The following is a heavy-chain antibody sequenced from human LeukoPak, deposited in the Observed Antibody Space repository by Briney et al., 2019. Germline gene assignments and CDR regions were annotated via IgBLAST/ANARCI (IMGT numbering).Heavy chain of an antibody. CDR1: GGSISSSGYS. Sequence: SETLSLTCAVSGGSISSSGYSWSWIRQPPGKGLEWIGYIYYTGSTNYNPSLKSRVTIPVDTSKNQFSLKLSSVTAADTAVYYCARLKGYSSGWYPSYYFDYWGQGTLVTVSS. V-gene: IGHV4-61*05. CDR2: IYYTGST. J-gene: IGHJ4*02. CDR3: ARLKGYSSGWYPSYYFDY. D-gene: IGHD6-19*01.